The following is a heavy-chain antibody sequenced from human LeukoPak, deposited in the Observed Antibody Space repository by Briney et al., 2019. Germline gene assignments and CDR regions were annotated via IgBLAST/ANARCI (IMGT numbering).Heavy chain of an antibody. V-gene: IGHV3-66*01. D-gene: IGHD3-9*01. J-gene: IGHJ4*02. Sequence: PGGSLRLSCAASGFTVSTNFMSWVRQAPGKGLEWVSVIYSGGSTYYSDSVKGRFTISRDNSKNTLYLQMNSLRAEDTAVYYCVGQDILTAYTDYWGQGTLVTVSS. CDR3: VGQDILTAYTDY. CDR2: IYSGGST. CDR1: GFTVSTNF.